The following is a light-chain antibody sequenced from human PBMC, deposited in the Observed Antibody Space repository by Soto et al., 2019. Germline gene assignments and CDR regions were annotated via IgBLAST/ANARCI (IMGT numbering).Light chain of an antibody. CDR3: AAWDDSLNGYV. CDR2: NNH. Sequence: QSVLTQPPSASGTPGQRVTISCSGGSSNIGTNAVNLYQQLPGTAPKLLIYNNHQRTSGVPDRFSGSKSGTSASLAISGLQSEDEADYYCAAWDDSLNGYVFGTGTKVTVL. V-gene: IGLV1-44*01. J-gene: IGLJ1*01. CDR1: SSNIGTNA.